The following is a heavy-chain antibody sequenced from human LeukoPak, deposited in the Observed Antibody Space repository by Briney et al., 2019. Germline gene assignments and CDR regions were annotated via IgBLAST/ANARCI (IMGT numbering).Heavy chain of an antibody. CDR1: GGTFSSYA. J-gene: IGHJ4*02. Sequence: SVTVSYKASGGTFSSYAISWVRQAPGQGLEWMGWVIPILGIANYAQKLQGRVTITADKSTTTAYMELSSVRSEDTAVYYCAVTYGSGSYLDYWGQGTLVTVSS. CDR2: VIPILGIA. V-gene: IGHV1-69*10. D-gene: IGHD3-10*01. CDR3: AVTYGSGSYLDY.